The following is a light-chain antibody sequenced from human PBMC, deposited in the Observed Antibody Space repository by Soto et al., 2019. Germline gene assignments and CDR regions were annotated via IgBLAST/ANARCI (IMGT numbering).Light chain of an antibody. CDR3: QHYGDSSWT. V-gene: IGKV3-20*01. Sequence: EIVLTQSPDTMCLSPGERATLSCRASQSVASLYLAWHQQKPDQAPRLLIFAASSRASGIPDRFSGSGSRTDFTLTICRLECEDFALYYCQHYGDSSWTFGQGTKLDIK. CDR2: AAS. J-gene: IGKJ1*01. CDR1: QSVASLY.